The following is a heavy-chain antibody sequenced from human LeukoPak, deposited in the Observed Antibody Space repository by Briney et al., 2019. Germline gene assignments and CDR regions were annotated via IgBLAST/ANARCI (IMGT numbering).Heavy chain of an antibody. D-gene: IGHD3-3*01. CDR3: ARLFWSDDDY. V-gene: IGHV1-3*01. CDR1: GHTFTNYA. Sequence: ASVKVSCKASGHTFTNYAIHRVRQAPGQGLEWMGWINAGNNNTKYSQKFQGRVTITRDTSASTAYMELSSLRSEDTAVYYCARLFWSDDDYWGQGTLVTVSS. CDR2: INAGNNNT. J-gene: IGHJ4*02.